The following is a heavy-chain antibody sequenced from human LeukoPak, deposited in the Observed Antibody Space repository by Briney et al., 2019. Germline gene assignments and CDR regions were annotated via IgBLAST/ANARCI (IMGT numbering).Heavy chain of an antibody. CDR3: ASGVY. D-gene: IGHD3-16*01. V-gene: IGHV3-30-3*01. CDR2: ISYDGSNK. CDR1: GFTFSSYA. Sequence: PGGSLRLSCAASGFTFSSYAMHWVRQAPGKGLEWVAVISYDGSNKYYADSVKGRFTISRDNSKNTLYLQMNSLRAGDTAVYYCASGVYWGQGTLVAVSS. J-gene: IGHJ4*02.